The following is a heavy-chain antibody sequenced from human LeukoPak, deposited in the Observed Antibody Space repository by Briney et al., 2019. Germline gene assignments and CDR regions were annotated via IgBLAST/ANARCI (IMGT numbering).Heavy chain of an antibody. Sequence: SETLSLTCTVSGGSISSYYWNWIRQPPGKGLEWIGYIYYSGTTNYNPSLRSRVSMSVDTSKNQFSLKPSSVTAADTAVYYCATVDGSSFRYWGQGTLVTVSS. CDR1: GGSISSYY. D-gene: IGHD1-26*01. V-gene: IGHV4-59*08. CDR2: IYYSGTT. J-gene: IGHJ4*02. CDR3: ATVDGSSFRY.